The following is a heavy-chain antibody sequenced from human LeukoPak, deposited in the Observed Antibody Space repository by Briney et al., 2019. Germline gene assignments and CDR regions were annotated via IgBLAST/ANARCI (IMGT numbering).Heavy chain of an antibody. CDR3: ARPKYSSAYDAFDI. V-gene: IGHV4-39*01. Sequence: PSETLSLTCSVSGGSISSPNHDWAWIRQPPGQGLEWIGSIYYSGTTYYNLSLKSRVTLSVDTSQNQFSLKLSFVTAADTAVYYCARPKYSSAYDAFDIWGQGTMVTVSS. CDR1: GGSISSPNHD. J-gene: IGHJ3*02. D-gene: IGHD6-19*01. CDR2: IYYSGTT.